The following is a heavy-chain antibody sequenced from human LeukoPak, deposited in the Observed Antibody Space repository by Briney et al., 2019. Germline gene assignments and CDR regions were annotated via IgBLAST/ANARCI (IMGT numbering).Heavy chain of an antibody. CDR3: ARKWELLDY. J-gene: IGHJ4*02. CDR1: GFTFSSYA. CDR2: ISGPSKYI. D-gene: IGHD1-26*01. Sequence: GGSLRLSCAASGFTFSSYAMSWVRQAPGKGLEWVSSISGPSKYIYYADSVKGRFTISRDNAKNSLYLQMNSLRAEDTAVYYCARKWELLDYWGQGTLVTVSS. V-gene: IGHV3-21*01.